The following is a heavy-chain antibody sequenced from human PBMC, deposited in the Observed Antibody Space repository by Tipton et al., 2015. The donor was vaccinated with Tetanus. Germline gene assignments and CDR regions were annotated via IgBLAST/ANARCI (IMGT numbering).Heavy chain of an antibody. CDR1: GGSISSSNW. J-gene: IGHJ5*02. Sequence: TLSLTCAVSGGSISSSNWWSWVRQPPGKELEWIGEIYHSGSTNYNPSLKSRVTISVDKSKNQFSLKLSSVTAADTAVYYCARVASCSSTSCYINWFDPWGQGTLVTVSS. D-gene: IGHD2-2*02. CDR3: ARVASCSSTSCYINWFDP. CDR2: IYHSGST. V-gene: IGHV4-4*02.